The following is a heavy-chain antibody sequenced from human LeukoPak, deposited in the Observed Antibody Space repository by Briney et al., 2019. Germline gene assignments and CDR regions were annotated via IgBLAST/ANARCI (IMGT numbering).Heavy chain of an antibody. Sequence: GGSLRLSCAASGFTFSSYSMNWVRQAPGKGLEWVSSISSSSSYIYYADSVKGRFTISRDNAKNSLYLQMNSLRAEDTAVYYCAREKKSITIFGVVNSNWFDPWGQGTLVTVSS. CDR1: GFTFSSYS. D-gene: IGHD3-3*01. J-gene: IGHJ5*02. CDR3: AREKKSITIFGVVNSNWFDP. V-gene: IGHV3-21*01. CDR2: ISSSSSYI.